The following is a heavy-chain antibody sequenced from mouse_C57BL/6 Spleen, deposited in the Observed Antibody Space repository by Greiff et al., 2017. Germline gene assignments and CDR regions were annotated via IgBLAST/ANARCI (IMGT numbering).Heavy chain of an antibody. J-gene: IGHJ1*03. CDR1: GYTFTSYW. CDR3: ARDYGKGWYFDV. V-gene: IGHV1-59*01. Sequence: VQLQQPGAELVRPGTSVKLSCKASGYTFTSYWMHWVKQRPGQGLEWIGVIDPSDSYTNYNQKFKGKATLTVDTSSSTAYMQLSSLTSEDSAVYYCARDYGKGWYFDVWGTGTTVTVSS. CDR2: IDPSDSYT. D-gene: IGHD2-1*01.